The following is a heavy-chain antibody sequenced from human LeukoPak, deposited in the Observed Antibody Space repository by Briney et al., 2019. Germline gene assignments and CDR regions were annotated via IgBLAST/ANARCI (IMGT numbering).Heavy chain of an antibody. CDR3: AEGVYSYGRRGGY. J-gene: IGHJ4*02. D-gene: IGHD5-18*01. CDR2: ISYDGSNK. CDR1: GFTFSSYA. V-gene: IGHV3-30*04. Sequence: GGSLRLSCAASGFTFSSYAMHWVRQAPGKGLEWVAVISYDGSNKYYADSVKGRFTISRDNSKNTLYLQMNSLRAEDTAVYYCAEGVYSYGRRGGYWGQGTLVTVSS.